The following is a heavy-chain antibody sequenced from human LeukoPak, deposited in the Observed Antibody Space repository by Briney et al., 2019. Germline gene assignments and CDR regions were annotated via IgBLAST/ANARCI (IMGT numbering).Heavy chain of an antibody. J-gene: IGHJ5*02. D-gene: IGHD3-22*01. Sequence: PGGSLRLSSAASGSTLSSYEMKWVRQAPGKGLEWVSYIGSSGSSIFYADSVKGRFTISRDNAKNSLYLQMNSLRGEDTAVYYCARATYDSSGYPFSWGQGTLVTVSS. CDR3: ARATYDSSGYPFS. CDR1: GSTLSSYE. CDR2: IGSSGSSI. V-gene: IGHV3-48*03.